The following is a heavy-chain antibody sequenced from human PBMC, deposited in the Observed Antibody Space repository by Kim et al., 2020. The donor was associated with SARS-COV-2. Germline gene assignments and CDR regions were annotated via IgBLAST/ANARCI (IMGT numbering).Heavy chain of an antibody. CDR3: ARGGYGREGVFDP. J-gene: IGHJ5*02. D-gene: IGHD4-17*01. V-gene: IGHV1-69*13. CDR2: IIPIFGTA. CDR1: GGTFSSYA. Sequence: SVKVSCKASGGTFSSYAISWVRQAPGQGLEWMGGIIPIFGTANYAQKFQGRVTITADESTSTAYMELSSLRSEDTAVYYCARGGYGREGVFDPWGQGTLVTVSS.